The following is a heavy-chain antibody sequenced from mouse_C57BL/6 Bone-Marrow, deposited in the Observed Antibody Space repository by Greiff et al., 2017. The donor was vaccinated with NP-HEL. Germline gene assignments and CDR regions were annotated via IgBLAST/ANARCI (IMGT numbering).Heavy chain of an antibody. CDR3: ARDVYYGNYVYYAMDY. J-gene: IGHJ4*01. CDR2: ISYDGSN. V-gene: IGHV3-6*01. D-gene: IGHD2-1*01. CDR1: GYSITSGYY. Sequence: EVKVEESGPGLVKPSHSLSLTCSVTGYSITSGYYWNWIRQFPGNKLEWMGYISYDGSNNYNPSLKNRISITRDTSKNQFFLKLNSVTTEDTATYYCARDVYYGNYVYYAMDYWGQGTSVTVSS.